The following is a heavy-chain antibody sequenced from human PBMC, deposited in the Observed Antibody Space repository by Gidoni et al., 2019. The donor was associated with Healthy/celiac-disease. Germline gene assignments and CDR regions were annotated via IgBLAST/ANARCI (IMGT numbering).Heavy chain of an antibody. CDR3: ASYSYGSDY. V-gene: IGHV4-59*01. CDR2: IYYSWST. Sequence: QVQLQESGPGLVKPSATLSLTCTVSGGSISSYYWSWIRQPPGKGLEWIGYIYYSWSTNYNPSLKSRVTISVDTYKNQFSLKLSSVTAADTAVYYCASYSYGSDYWGQGTLVTVSS. J-gene: IGHJ4*02. D-gene: IGHD5-18*01. CDR1: GGSISSYY.